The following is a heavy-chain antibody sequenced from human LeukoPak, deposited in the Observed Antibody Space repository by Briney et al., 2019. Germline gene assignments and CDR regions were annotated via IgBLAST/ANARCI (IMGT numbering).Heavy chain of an antibody. J-gene: IGHJ3*02. CDR1: GGSFSGYY. D-gene: IGHD3-3*01. CDR2: IYTSGST. Sequence: PSETLSLTCAVYGGSFSGYYWSWIRQPPGKGLEWIGRIYTSGSTNYNPSLKSRVTMSVDTSKNQFSLKLSSVTAADTAVYYCARDRGGQRYYDFWSGYPTAAFDIWGQGTMVTVSS. V-gene: IGHV4-4*07. CDR3: ARDRGGQRYYDFWSGYPTAAFDI.